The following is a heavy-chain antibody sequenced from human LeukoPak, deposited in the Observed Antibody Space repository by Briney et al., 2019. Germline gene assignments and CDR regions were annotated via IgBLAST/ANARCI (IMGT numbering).Heavy chain of an antibody. V-gene: IGHV3-21*01. CDR1: GFTFSSYS. Sequence: GGSLRLSCAASGFTFSSYSMNWVRQAPGKGLEWVSSISSSSSYIYYADSVKGRFTISRDNAKNSLYLQMNSLRAEDTAVYYCARVTRDVDAFDIWGQGTMVTVSS. CDR3: ARVTRDVDAFDI. J-gene: IGHJ3*02. CDR2: ISSSSSYI.